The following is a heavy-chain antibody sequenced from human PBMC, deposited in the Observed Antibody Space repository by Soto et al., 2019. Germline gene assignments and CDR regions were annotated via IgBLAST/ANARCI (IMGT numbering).Heavy chain of an antibody. V-gene: IGHV1-18*01. J-gene: IGHJ3*01. D-gene: IGHD2-21*01. CDR2: ISAFNGYT. CDR3: ARGRGVVIPAGTPDAFDV. Sequence: SVKVSCKASAYIFKKYGFNWVRQAPGQGLEWMGRISAFNGYTNFAQKFQGRVTLTTDTSTNTAYMELSSLRSDDTAIYYCARGRGVVIPAGTPDAFDVWGQGTMVTVSS. CDR1: AYIFKKYG.